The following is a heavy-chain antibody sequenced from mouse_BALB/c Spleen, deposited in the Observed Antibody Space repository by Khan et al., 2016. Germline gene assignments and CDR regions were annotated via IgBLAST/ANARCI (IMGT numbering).Heavy chain of an antibody. V-gene: IGHV2-6*02. CDR2: IWSDGST. D-gene: IGHD1-1*02. CDR1: GFSLTSYG. CDR3: SRRDGGGGAMDY. J-gene: IGHJ4*01. Sequence: QVQLKESGPGLVAPSQSLSITCTVSGFSLTSYGVHWVRQPPGKGLEWLVVIWSDGSTTYNSALKSRLSISKDNSKSQVFLKMNSLQTDDTAMYYGSRRDGGGGAMDYWGQGTSVTVSS.